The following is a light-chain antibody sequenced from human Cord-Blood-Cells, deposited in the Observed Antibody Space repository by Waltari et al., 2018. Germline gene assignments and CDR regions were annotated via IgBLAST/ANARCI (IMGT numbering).Light chain of an antibody. CDR1: QGISSY. J-gene: IGKJ2*01. CDR2: AAS. V-gene: IGKV1-9*01. CDR3: QQLNSNPRT. Sequence: IQLTQSPSSLSASAGDRVPITCRASQGISSYLAWYHQKPGKAAKLLIYAASTLQSGVPSRFSGSGSGADFTLTISSLQPEDFATYYCQQLNSNPRTFGQGTKLEIK.